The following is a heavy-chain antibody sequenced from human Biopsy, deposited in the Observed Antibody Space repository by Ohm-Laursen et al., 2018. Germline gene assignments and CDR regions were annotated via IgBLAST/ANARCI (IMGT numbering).Heavy chain of an antibody. CDR2: NIPILGTG. D-gene: IGHD3-9*01. CDR3: ATKLTGYFHH. Sequence: GASVKVSCKTPGGTLSNYGVNWVRQAPGQGLEWLGGNIPILGTGNYAQKFQDRVTVAADTSTSTATMELRSLRSDDTAVYYCATKLTGYFHHWGQGTPVTVSS. V-gene: IGHV1-69*06. J-gene: IGHJ1*01. CDR1: GGTLSNYG.